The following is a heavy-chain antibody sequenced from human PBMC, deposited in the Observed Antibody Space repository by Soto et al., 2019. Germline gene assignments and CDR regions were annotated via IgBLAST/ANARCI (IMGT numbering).Heavy chain of an antibody. CDR2: SSDYSGNT. CDR3: ARSHGLDY. J-gene: IGHJ4*02. CDR1: GYTCTCCG. V-gene: IGHV1-18*04. Sequence: QVQLVPAGAEVKKPGASVKFSCKAAGYTCTCCGISWVRQAPGQGVQWMGGSSDYSGNTNNAQKLQGRATMTTDTATSSVYIELRSVRSDATAVYYCARSHGLDYWGQGTLVTVSS.